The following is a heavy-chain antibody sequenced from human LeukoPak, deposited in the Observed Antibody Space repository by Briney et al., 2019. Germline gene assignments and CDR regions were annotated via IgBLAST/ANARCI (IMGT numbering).Heavy chain of an antibody. D-gene: IGHD1-26*01. CDR2: INPNSGGT. V-gene: IGHV1-2*02. CDR1: GYTLTGYY. J-gene: IGHJ4*02. Sequence: ASVKVSCKASGYTLTGYYMHSVRQAPGQGLEWMGWINPNSGGTNYAQKFQGRVTMTRDTSISTAYMELSRLRSDDTAVYSCARGPVDRGIVGATYPPYFDYWGQGTLVTVSS. CDR3: ARGPVDRGIVGATYPPYFDY.